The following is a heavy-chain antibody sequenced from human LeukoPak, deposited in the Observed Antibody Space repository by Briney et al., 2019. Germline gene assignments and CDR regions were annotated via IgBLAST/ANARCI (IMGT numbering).Heavy chain of an antibody. CDR3: ARGEMVTTTGPFDY. Sequence: GGSLRLSCAASGFTSSSYAMHWVRQAPGKGLEWVAVISYDGSNKYYADSVKGRFTISRDNSKNTLYLQMNSLRAEDTAVYYCARGEMVTTTGPFDYWGQGTLVTVSS. CDR2: ISYDGSNK. V-gene: IGHV3-30*04. J-gene: IGHJ4*02. CDR1: GFTSSSYA. D-gene: IGHD5-24*01.